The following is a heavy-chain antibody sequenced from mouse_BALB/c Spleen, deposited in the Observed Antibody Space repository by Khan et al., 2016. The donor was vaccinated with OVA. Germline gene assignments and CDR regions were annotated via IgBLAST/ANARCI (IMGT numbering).Heavy chain of an antibody. CDR2: ISSLAYNF. Sequence: EVELVESGGGLVQPGGSRKLSCAASGFTFSDYGMAWVRQAPGKGPEWLSFISSLAYNFYYADTVTGRFTISRENAKNTLYLEMSSLRSEDTAMYYCARGGKGGFAYWGQGTLVTGSA. CDR3: ARGGKGGFAY. J-gene: IGHJ3*01. CDR1: GFTFSDYG. V-gene: IGHV5-15*02.